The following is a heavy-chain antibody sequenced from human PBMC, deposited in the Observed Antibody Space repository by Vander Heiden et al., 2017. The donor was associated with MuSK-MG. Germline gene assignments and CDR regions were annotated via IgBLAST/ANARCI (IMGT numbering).Heavy chain of an antibody. J-gene: IGHJ6*02. CDR1: GYTFTSYD. CDR3: ARGRVAVAGAFYYYYGMDV. CDR2: MNPNSGNT. Sequence: QVQLVQSGAEVKKTGASVKVSCKASGYTFTSYDINWVRQATGQGLEWMGWMNPNSGNTGYAKKFQGRVTMTRNTSISTAYMELSSLRSEDTAVYYCARGRVAVAGAFYYYYGMDVWGQGTTVTVSS. V-gene: IGHV1-8*01. D-gene: IGHD6-19*01.